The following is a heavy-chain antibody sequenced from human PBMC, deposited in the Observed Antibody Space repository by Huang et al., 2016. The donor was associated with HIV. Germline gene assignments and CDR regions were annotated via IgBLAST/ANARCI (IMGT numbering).Heavy chain of an antibody. V-gene: IGHV3-53*01. CDR3: AKEGDTGAALGY. Sequence: EVQLVESGGGLIQPGGSLRLSCAASGFTVSTNYMTWVRKAPGKGLGWVSLIYSGGTTYYADSVKGRFTISRDDSENTLYLHMTSLRAGDTAVYYCAKEGDTGAALGYWGQGTLVTVS. CDR2: IYSGGTT. D-gene: IGHD2-8*02. CDR1: GFTVSTNY. J-gene: IGHJ4*02.